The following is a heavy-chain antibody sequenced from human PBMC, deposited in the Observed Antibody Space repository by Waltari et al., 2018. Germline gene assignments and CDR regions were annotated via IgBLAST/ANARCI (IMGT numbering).Heavy chain of an antibody. Sequence: EVQLVESGGGLVQHGGSLRLSCAASGSTFSSYAMSWVRPAPGKGLEWVSAISGSGGSTYYADSVKGRFTISRDNSKNTLYLQMNSLRAEDTAVYYCAKDRITMIVVVNWFDPWGQGTLVTVSS. D-gene: IGHD3-22*01. CDR3: AKDRITMIVVVNWFDP. CDR1: GSTFSSYA. CDR2: ISGSGGST. J-gene: IGHJ5*02. V-gene: IGHV3-23*04.